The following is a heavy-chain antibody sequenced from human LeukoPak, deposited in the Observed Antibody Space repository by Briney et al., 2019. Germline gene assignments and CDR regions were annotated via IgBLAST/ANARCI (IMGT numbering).Heavy chain of an antibody. CDR3: AKGYVSGSTFYYFDY. CDR1: GGTFSNYA. D-gene: IGHD3-10*01. Sequence: ASVKVSCKASGGTFSNYAISWVRQAPAQGLEWMGRIIPIFGTANYAQKFQGRVTNTTDESTSTAYMALSSLRSEDTAVYYCAKGYVSGSTFYYFDYWGQGTLVTVSS. CDR2: IIPIFGTA. J-gene: IGHJ4*02. V-gene: IGHV1-69*05.